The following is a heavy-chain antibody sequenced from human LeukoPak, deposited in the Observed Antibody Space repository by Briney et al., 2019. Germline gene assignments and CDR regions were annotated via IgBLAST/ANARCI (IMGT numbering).Heavy chain of an antibody. Sequence: GASVKVSCKASGYTFTRYYMHWVRQAPGQGLEWMGRINPNSGGTNYAQKFQGRVTMTRDTSISTAYMELSRLRSDDTAVYYCARDLRSSSGNYYAYWGQGTLVTVSS. CDR1: GYTFTRYY. D-gene: IGHD3-22*01. J-gene: IGHJ4*02. CDR2: INPNSGGT. V-gene: IGHV1-2*06. CDR3: ARDLRSSSGNYYAY.